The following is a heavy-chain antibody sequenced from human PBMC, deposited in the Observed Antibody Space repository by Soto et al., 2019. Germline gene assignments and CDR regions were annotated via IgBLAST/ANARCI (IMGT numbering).Heavy chain of an antibody. CDR1: GYTFTSYY. CDR3: ARGRRFLEWLFRPPSDY. V-gene: IGHV1-46*01. D-gene: IGHD3-3*01. CDR2: INPSGGST. Sequence: GVSVKVSSKASGYTFTSYYMHWLRQAPGQGLEWMGIINPSGGSTSYAQKFQGRVTMTRDTSTSTVYMELSSLRSEDTAVYYCARGRRFLEWLFRPPSDYWGQGTLVTVSS. J-gene: IGHJ4*02.